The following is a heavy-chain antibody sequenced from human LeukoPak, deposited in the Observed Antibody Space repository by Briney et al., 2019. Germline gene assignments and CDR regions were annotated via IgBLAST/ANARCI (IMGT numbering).Heavy chain of an antibody. J-gene: IGHJ6*03. CDR1: GFTFSSYA. Sequence: PGGSLRLSCAASGFTFSSYAMHWVRQAPGKGLEWVAVISYDGSNKYYADSVKGRFTISRDNSKNTLYLQMNSLRAEDTAVYYCSRLTGTTFYYYMDVWGKGTTVTVSS. D-gene: IGHD1-7*01. CDR3: SRLTGTTFYYYMDV. CDR2: ISYDGSNK. V-gene: IGHV3-30-3*01.